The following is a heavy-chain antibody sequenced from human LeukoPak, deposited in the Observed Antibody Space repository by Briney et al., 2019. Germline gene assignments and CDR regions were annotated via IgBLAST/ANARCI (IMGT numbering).Heavy chain of an antibody. Sequence: ASVKVSCKASGGTFSSYAISWVRQAPGHGLEWMGGIIPIFGTANYAQKLQGRVTITADESTSTAYMELSSLRSEDTAVYYCARDEYSSSSGYYYYYMDVWGKGTTVTVSS. J-gene: IGHJ6*03. CDR2: IIPIFGTA. CDR3: ARDEYSSSSGYYYYYMDV. V-gene: IGHV1-69*13. CDR1: GGTFSSYA. D-gene: IGHD6-6*01.